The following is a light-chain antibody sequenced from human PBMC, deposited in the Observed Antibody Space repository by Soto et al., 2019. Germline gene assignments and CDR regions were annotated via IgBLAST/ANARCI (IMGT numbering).Light chain of an antibody. CDR2: GAS. CDR1: QSVSSSY. V-gene: IGKV3-20*01. Sequence: EDVLTHSPGALSFSPEERATLSCRAGQSVSSSYLGWYQQKPGQAPRLLMYGASSRATGIPERFSGSGSGTDFTLTISRLEPEDFAVYYCQQYGSSPRTFGQGTKVDIK. CDR3: QQYGSSPRT. J-gene: IGKJ1*01.